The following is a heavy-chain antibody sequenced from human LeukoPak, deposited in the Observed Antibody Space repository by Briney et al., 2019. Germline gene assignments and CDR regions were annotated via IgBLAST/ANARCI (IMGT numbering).Heavy chain of an antibody. V-gene: IGHV3-21*01. CDR1: GFTFSSYS. CDR2: ISSSSSYI. J-gene: IGHJ5*02. CDR3: ARDSHSSGWNWFDP. Sequence: GGSLRLSCAASGFTFSSYSMNWVRQAPGKGLEWVSSISSSSSYIYYADSVKGRFTISRDNAKNSLYLQMNSLRAEDTAVYYCARDSHSSGWNWFDPWGQGTLVTVSS. D-gene: IGHD6-19*01.